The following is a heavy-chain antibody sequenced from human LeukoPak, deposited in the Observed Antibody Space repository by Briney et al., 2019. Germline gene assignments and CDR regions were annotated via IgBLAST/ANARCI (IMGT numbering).Heavy chain of an antibody. D-gene: IGHD1-26*01. CDR2: INPNSGGT. CDR1: GYTFTGYY. Sequence: ASVKVSCKASGYTFTGYYMHWVRQAPGQGLEWMGWINPNSGGTNYAQKFQGGVTMTRDTSISTSYMELSSLKASDTAMYYCARQWGAEDDAFDIWDQGTMVTVSS. J-gene: IGHJ3*02. CDR3: ARQWGAEDDAFDI. V-gene: IGHV1-2*02.